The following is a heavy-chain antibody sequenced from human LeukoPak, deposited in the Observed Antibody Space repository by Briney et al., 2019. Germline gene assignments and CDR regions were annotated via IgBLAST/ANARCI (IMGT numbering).Heavy chain of an antibody. Sequence: GGSLRLSCAASGFTFSSYSMSWVRQAPGKGLEWVSGISGSGGSTDYADSVKGRFTISRDNSKHTLYLQMNSLRVEDTAVYYCAKDPGYQVVYCFDYWGQGDLVTVSS. D-gene: IGHD2-2*01. CDR3: AKDPGYQVVYCFDY. J-gene: IGHJ4*02. CDR1: GFTFSSYS. CDR2: ISGSGGST. V-gene: IGHV3-23*01.